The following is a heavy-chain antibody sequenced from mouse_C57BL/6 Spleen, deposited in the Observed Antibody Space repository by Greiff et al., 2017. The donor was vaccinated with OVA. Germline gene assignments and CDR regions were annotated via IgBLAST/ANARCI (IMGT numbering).Heavy chain of an antibody. Sequence: QVQLKQPGAELVKPGASVKMSCKASGYTFTSYWITWVKQRPGQGLEWIGDIYPGSGSTNYNEKFKSKATLTVDTSSSTAYMQLSSLTSEDSAVYYCARKDSNYEDYFDYWGQGTTLTVSS. CDR2: IYPGSGST. D-gene: IGHD2-5*01. CDR1: GYTFTSYW. V-gene: IGHV1-55*01. CDR3: ARKDSNYEDYFDY. J-gene: IGHJ2*01.